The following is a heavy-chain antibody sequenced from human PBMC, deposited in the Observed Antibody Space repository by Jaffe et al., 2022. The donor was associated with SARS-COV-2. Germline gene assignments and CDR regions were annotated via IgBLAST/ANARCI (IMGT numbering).Heavy chain of an antibody. CDR2: IWYDGSNK. V-gene: IGHV3-33*01. D-gene: IGHD6-13*01. CDR3: ARDFIAAAGRNWFDP. Sequence: QVQLVESGGGVVQPGRSLRLSCAASGFTFSSYGMHWVRQAPGKGLEWVAVIWYDGSNKYYADSVKGRFTISRDNSKNTLYLQMNSLRAEDTAVYYCARDFIAAAGRNWFDPWGQGTLVTVSS. CDR1: GFTFSSYG. J-gene: IGHJ5*02.